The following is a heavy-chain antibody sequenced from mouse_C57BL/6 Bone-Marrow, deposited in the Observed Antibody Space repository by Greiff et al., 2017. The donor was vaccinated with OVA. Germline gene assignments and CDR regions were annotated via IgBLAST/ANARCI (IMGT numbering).Heavy chain of an antibody. CDR2: IRSKSSNYAT. J-gene: IGHJ1*03. V-gene: IGHV10-3*01. CDR1: GFTFNTYA. Sequence: EGKLMESGGGFVQPKGSLKLSCAPSGFTFNTYAMHRVRQAPGKGLEWVARIRSKSSNYATYYADSVKDRFTISRDDSQSMLYRQMNNLKTEDTAMYYCVRGGRDYYGSSLYWYFDVWGTGTTVTVSS. D-gene: IGHD1-1*01. CDR3: VRGGRDYYGSSLYWYFDV.